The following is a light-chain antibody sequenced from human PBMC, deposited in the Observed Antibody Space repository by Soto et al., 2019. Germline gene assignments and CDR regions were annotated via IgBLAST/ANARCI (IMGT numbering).Light chain of an antibody. CDR2: NAS. J-gene: IGKJ4*01. CDR1: QSISSW. CDR3: QQCFSFPLT. Sequence: DIQMTQSPSTLSASVGDRVTIPCRASQSISSWWAWYQQKPGKAPKLLIYNASTLESGVPSRFSGSGSGTDFTLTISSLQPDDFATYYCQQCFSFPLTFGGGTRVEIK. V-gene: IGKV1-5*03.